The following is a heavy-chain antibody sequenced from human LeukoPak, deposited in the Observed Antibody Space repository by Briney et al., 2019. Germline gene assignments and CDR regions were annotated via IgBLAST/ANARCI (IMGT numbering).Heavy chain of an antibody. CDR2: ISGSGGST. J-gene: IGHJ4*02. CDR3: AKDLLYDSSGSDY. D-gene: IGHD3-22*01. V-gene: IGHV3-23*01. Sequence: PGGSLRLSCAASGFTFSSYGMSSVRQAPGKGLEWVSAISGSGGSTYYADSVKGRFTSSRDNSKNTLYVEMNSLRAEDTAVYYCAKDLLYDSSGSDYWGQGTLVTVSS. CDR1: GFTFSSYG.